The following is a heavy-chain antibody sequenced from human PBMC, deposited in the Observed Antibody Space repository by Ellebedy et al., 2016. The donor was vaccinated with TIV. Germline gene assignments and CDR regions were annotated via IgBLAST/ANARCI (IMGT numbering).Heavy chain of an antibody. J-gene: IGHJ4*02. Sequence: SLKISXVASGFGFDGYTMHWVRQRPGKGLEWVSSIGWNGGPLEYADSVKGRFTISRDNAKNSLFLQMNILRPEDTALYYCAVLVGATNVDYWGQGTLVTVSS. D-gene: IGHD1-26*01. CDR1: GFGFDGYT. V-gene: IGHV3-9*01. CDR3: AVLVGATNVDY. CDR2: IGWNGGPL.